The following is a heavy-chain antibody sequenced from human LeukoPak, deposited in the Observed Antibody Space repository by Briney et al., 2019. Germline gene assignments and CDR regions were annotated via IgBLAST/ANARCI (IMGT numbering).Heavy chain of an antibody. CDR2: INHSGST. Sequence: SETLSFTCAVYGGSFSGYYWSWIRQPPGKGLEWIGEINHSGSTNYNPSLKSRVTISVDTSKNQFSLKLSSVTAADTAVYYCARAGGTIFGVVTLRYYFDYWGQGTLVTVSS. CDR3: ARAGGTIFGVVTLRYYFDY. V-gene: IGHV4-34*01. D-gene: IGHD3-3*01. J-gene: IGHJ4*02. CDR1: GGSFSGYY.